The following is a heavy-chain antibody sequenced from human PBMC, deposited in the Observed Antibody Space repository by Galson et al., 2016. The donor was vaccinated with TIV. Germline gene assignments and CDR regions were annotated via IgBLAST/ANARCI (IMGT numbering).Heavy chain of an antibody. D-gene: IGHD2-2*03. CDR3: TRERGPGYCSSTSCYGYYGMDV. Sequence: SVKVSCKASGYTFTHYYMHWVRQAPGQGPEWMGRINPDSGGTDYAQKFQGRVTMTRDTSISTAYMDLSRLSSDDTDVYYCTRERGPGYCSSTSCYGYYGMDVWGQGTTVTVSS. CDR1: GYTFTHYY. V-gene: IGHV1-2*05. CDR2: INPDSGGT. J-gene: IGHJ6*02.